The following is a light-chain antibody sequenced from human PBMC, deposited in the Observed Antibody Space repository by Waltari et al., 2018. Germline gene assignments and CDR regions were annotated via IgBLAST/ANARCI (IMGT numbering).Light chain of an antibody. CDR2: AAS. J-gene: IGKJ2*01. Sequence: VQMTQSPSSLSASVGDRITITCRASQNINSYLNWYQQKSGKAPKLLIYAASSLQRGVSSRFSGSGSGTDFTITISSLQPEDSANYYCQQSYNLYTFGQGTQLEIK. V-gene: IGKV1-39*01. CDR1: QNINSY. CDR3: QQSYNLYT.